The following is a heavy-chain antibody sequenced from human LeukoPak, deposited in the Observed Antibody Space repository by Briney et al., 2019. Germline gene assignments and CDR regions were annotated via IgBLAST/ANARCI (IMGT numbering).Heavy chain of an antibody. D-gene: IGHD1-26*01. CDR1: GFTFSNAW. J-gene: IGHJ4*02. V-gene: IGHV3-11*01. CDR2: ISSSGTTI. Sequence: GGSLRLSCAASGFTFSNAWMSWVRQAPGKGLEWVSYISSSGTTIYYADSVKGRFTISRDNAKNSLYLQMKSLRAEDTAVYYCARRRDSGSLQHFDYWGQGTLVTVSS. CDR3: ARRRDSGSLQHFDY.